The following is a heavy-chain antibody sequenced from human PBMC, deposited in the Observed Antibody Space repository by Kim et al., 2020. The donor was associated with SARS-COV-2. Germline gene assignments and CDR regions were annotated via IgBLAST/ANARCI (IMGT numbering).Heavy chain of an antibody. V-gene: IGHV3-23*01. CDR1: GFTFSSYA. D-gene: IGHD6-19*01. CDR3: AKPKEQGLFYYYYYYGMDV. J-gene: IGHJ6*02. CDR2: ISGSGGST. Sequence: GGSLRLSCAASGFTFSSYAMSWVRQAPGKGLEWVSAISGSGGSTYYADSVKGRFTISRDNSKNTLYLQMNSLRAEDTAVYYCAKPKEQGLFYYYYYYGMDVWVQGTTVTVSS.